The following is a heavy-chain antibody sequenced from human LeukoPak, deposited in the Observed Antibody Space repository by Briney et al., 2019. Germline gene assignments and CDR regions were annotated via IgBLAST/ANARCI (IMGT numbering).Heavy chain of an antibody. D-gene: IGHD1-14*01. CDR3: ARGALPRRGHYFDY. V-gene: IGHV1-8*03. CDR2: MNPNSGNT. J-gene: IGHJ4*02. Sequence: ASVTVSCKASGHTFTSYDINWVRQATGQGLEWMGWMNPNSGNTGYAQKFQGRVTITRNTSISTAYMELSSLRSEDTAVYYCARGALPRRGHYFDYWGQGALVTVSS. CDR1: GHTFTSYD.